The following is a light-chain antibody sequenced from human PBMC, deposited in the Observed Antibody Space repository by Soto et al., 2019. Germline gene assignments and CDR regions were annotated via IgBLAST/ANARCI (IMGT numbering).Light chain of an antibody. CDR2: EVS. J-gene: IGKJ1*01. CDR3: KQGVQLPWT. Sequence: DIVMTQTPLSLSVTPGQPASISCKSSQSLLHSDGKTYFYWYLQKPGQPPQLLIYEVSNRFSGVSDRFGGSGSWTSFTLKISRVEAEDVGVYHCKQGVQLPWTFGQGTKVEIK. CDR1: QSLLHSDGKTY. V-gene: IGKV2D-29*01.